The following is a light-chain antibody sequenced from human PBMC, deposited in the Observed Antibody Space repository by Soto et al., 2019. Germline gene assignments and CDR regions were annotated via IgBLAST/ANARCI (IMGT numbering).Light chain of an antibody. CDR1: QSVSSRN. V-gene: IGKV3-20*01. CDR2: GAS. J-gene: IGKJ2*01. Sequence: EIVLTQSPGTVSLSPGERATLSCRASQSVSSRNLAWYRQKPGQAPSLLIFGASNRATGIPDRFSGSASGTAFTLTISRLEPEDCAVYYCLRYGDSPPAYPFGQGTKLEIK. CDR3: LRYGDSPPAYP.